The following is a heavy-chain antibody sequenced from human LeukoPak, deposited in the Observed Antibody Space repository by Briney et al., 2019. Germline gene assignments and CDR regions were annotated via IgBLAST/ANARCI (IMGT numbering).Heavy chain of an antibody. J-gene: IGHJ4*02. CDR3: ARGRSPLDY. CDR1: GGSISSSSYY. Sequence: TSETLSLTCTVSGGSISSSSYYWSWIRQPAGKGLEWIGRIYTSGSTNYNPSLKSRVTMSVDTSKNQFSLKLSSVTAADTAVYYCARGRSPLDYWGQGTLVTVSS. CDR2: IYTSGST. V-gene: IGHV4-61*02.